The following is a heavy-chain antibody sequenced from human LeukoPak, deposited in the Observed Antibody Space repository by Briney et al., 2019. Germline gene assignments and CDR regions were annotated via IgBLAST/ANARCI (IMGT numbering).Heavy chain of an antibody. CDR1: GYTFTGYY. J-gene: IGHJ6*02. CDR2: INPDTGGT. V-gene: IGHV1-2*02. Sequence: ASVKVSCKASGYTFTGYYMHWVRQAPGQGPEWMGWINPDTGGTNYAQKFQGRVTMTRDTSISTAYMELSGLRSDDTAVYYCAREGVAKGTDVWGQGTTVTVSS. CDR3: AREGVAKGTDV.